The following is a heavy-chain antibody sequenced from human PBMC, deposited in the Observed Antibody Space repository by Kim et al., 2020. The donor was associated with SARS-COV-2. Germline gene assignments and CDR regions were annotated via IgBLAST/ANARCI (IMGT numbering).Heavy chain of an antibody. J-gene: IGHJ6*02. CDR3: ARTSYGIAAAKPGKYYYGMDV. V-gene: IGHV5-51*01. CDR2: IYPGDSDT. Sequence: GESLKISCKGSGYSFTSYWIGWVRQMPGKGLEWMGIIYPGDSDTRYSPSFQGQVTISADKSISTAYLQWSSLKASDTAMYYCARTSYGIAAAKPGKYYYGMDVWGQGTTVTVSS. CDR1: GYSFTSYW. D-gene: IGHD6-13*01.